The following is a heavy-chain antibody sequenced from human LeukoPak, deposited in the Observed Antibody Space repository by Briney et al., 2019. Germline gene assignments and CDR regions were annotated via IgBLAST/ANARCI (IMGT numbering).Heavy chain of an antibody. CDR3: AKDTSIGRYCTNGVCSPFDY. CDR2: ISDTGATT. CDR1: GFTFSSYA. J-gene: IGHJ4*02. Sequence: QPGGSLRLSCAGSGFTFSSYAMSGVRQAPGKGLEWVSAISDTGATTYDADSVKGRFTISRDNSRSTLYLQMNSLRAEDTALYYCAKDTSIGRYCTNGVCSPFDYWGQGTLVTVSS. V-gene: IGHV3-23*01. D-gene: IGHD2-8*01.